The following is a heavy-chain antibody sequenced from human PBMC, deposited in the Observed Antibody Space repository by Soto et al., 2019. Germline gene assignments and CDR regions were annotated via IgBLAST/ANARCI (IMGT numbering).Heavy chain of an antibody. CDR3: ARDHLILTADYFYYGADV. CDR2: INQDGSQK. D-gene: IGHD2-21*01. CDR1: GFTFSKHG. Sequence: PGGSLRLSCATSGFTFSKHGMSWVRQAPGKGLEWVARINQDGSQKFHLDSVKGRFTISRDNAKNSVSLQMNSLRADDTAVYYCARDHLILTADYFYYGADVWGLGTQVTVYS. V-gene: IGHV3-7*03. J-gene: IGHJ6*02.